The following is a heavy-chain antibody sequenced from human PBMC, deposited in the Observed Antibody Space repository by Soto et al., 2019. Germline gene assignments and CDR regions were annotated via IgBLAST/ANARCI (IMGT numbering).Heavy chain of an antibody. J-gene: IGHJ4*02. CDR1: GFTVSSNY. D-gene: IGHD4-17*01. CDR3: ARGVQGYGDPEYYFDY. Sequence: EVQLVETGGGLIQPGGSLRLSCAASGFTVSSNYMSWVRQAPGKGLEWVSVIYSGGSTYYADSVKGRFTISRDNSKNTLYLQMNSLRAEDTAVYYCARGVQGYGDPEYYFDYWGQGTLVTVSS. V-gene: IGHV3-53*02. CDR2: IYSGGST.